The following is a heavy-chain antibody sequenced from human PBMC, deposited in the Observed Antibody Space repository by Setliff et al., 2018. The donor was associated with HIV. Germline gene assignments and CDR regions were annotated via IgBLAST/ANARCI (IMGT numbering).Heavy chain of an antibody. Sequence: GGSLRLSCAASGFTFSGYWMSWVRQAPGKGLEWVANINQDGGGTYYKDSVKGRLAISRDNANNSLHLQMNSLRVEDTAIYYCARAAPRAGAAPLAYDYWGQGTLVTVSS. J-gene: IGHJ4*02. CDR2: INQDGGGT. CDR3: ARAAPRAGAAPLAYDY. V-gene: IGHV3-7*01. D-gene: IGHD1-26*01. CDR1: GFTFSGYW.